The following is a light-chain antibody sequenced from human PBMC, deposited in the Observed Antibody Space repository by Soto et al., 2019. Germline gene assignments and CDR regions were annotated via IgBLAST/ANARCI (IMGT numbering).Light chain of an antibody. CDR1: SGNSSYA. V-gene: IGLV4-69*01. CDR3: QTWGTGIQV. J-gene: IGLJ1*01. Sequence: QPVLTQSPSASASLGASVKLTCTLSSGNSSYAIAWHQQQPEKGPRYLMKLNSDGSHSKGDGIPDRFSGSSSGAERYLTISSLQSEDEADYYCQTWGTGIQVFGTGTKLTVL. CDR2: LNSDGSH.